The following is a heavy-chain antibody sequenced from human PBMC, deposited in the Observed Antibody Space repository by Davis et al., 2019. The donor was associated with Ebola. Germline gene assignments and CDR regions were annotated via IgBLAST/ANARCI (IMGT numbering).Heavy chain of an antibody. V-gene: IGHV3-53*04. D-gene: IGHD6-13*01. J-gene: IGHJ6*02. CDR3: ARSTWAAGTVYYYYGMDV. CDR1: GFTVSSNY. Sequence: GESLKISCAASGFTVSSNYMSWVRQAPGKGLEWVSVIYSGGSTYYADSVKGRFTISRHNSKNTLYLQMNSLRAEDTAVYYCARSTWAAGTVYYYYGMDVWGQGTTVTVSS. CDR2: IYSGGST.